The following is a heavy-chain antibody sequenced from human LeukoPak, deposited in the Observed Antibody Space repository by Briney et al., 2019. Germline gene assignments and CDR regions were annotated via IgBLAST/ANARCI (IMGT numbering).Heavy chain of an antibody. CDR3: ANIAVNKNYNFDY. V-gene: IGHV3-23*01. Sequence: GSLRLSCAASGFTFSSYAMSWVRQPPGKGLEWVSVISGSGGSTNYADSVKGRFTISRNNSKNTLYLQMNSLRAEDTAVYYCANIAVNKNYNFDYWGQGTLVTVSS. D-gene: IGHD6-19*01. CDR2: ISGSGGST. CDR1: GFTFSSYA. J-gene: IGHJ4*02.